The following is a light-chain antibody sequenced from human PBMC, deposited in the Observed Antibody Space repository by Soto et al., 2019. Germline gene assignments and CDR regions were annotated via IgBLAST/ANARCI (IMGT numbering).Light chain of an antibody. V-gene: IGKV1-9*01. CDR2: AAS. CDR3: QQLDRYPFS. J-gene: IGKJ4*01. CDR1: LDIRTY. Sequence: DIPLTQSPSFLSASVGDRVTITCRASLDIRTYLAWYQQQPGQTPKLLIYAASSLQSGVPSRFSGRGSGTEFTLTISSLQPEDVAAYYCQQLDRYPFSFGGGTTVQIK.